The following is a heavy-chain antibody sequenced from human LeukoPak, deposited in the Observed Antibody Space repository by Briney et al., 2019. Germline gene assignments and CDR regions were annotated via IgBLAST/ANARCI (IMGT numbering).Heavy chain of an antibody. D-gene: IGHD3-22*01. CDR2: MNPSGGST. CDR3: ARGIDYYDSSGYYYGARASAFDI. Sequence: VASVKVSCKASGYKFTNYYIHWVRQAPGQGLEWMGIMNPSGGSTNYAQKFQGRVTMTRDTPTSTVYMELSSLRSDDTAVYYCARGIDYYDSSGYYYGARASAFDIWGQGTMVTVSS. J-gene: IGHJ3*02. CDR1: GYKFTNYY. V-gene: IGHV1-46*01.